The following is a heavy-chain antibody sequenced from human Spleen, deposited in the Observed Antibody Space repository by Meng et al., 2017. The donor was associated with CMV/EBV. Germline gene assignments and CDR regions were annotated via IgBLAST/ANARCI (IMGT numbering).Heavy chain of an antibody. CDR3: ATSGSYYMKLDY. J-gene: IGHJ4*02. CDR2: IYPGDSDT. CDR1: GYSFPFYW. V-gene: IGHV5-51*01. Sequence: GGSLRLSCEGSGYSFPFYWIAWVRQMPGKGLEWMGIIYPGDSDTRYSPSFQGQVTISADKSISTAYLQWSSLKASDTAMYYCATSGSYYMKLDYWGQGTLVTVSS. D-gene: IGHD1-26*01.